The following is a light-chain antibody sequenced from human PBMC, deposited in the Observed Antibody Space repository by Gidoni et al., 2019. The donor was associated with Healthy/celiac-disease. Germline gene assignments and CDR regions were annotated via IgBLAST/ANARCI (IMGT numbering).Light chain of an antibody. CDR1: QGISSA. CDR3: QQFNSSQFT. V-gene: IGKV1-13*02. Sequence: AIQWTQSPSSLSASVGDRVTITCRASQGISSALAWYQQKPGKAPKLLIYDASSLESGVPSRFSGSGSGTDFTLTISSLQPEDFATYYCQQFNSSQFTFGPGTKVDIK. CDR2: DAS. J-gene: IGKJ3*01.